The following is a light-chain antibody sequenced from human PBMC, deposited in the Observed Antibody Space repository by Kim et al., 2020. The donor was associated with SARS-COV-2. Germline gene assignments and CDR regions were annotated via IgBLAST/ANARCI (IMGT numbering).Light chain of an antibody. CDR3: SSYTSSGTLGV. CDR2: DVS. J-gene: IGLJ1*01. V-gene: IGLV2-14*03. CDR1: SSDIGGYNY. Sequence: QSALTQPASVSGSPGQSITISCTGTSSDIGGYNYVSWYQQHPGKAPKLIIYDVSNRPSGISNRFSGSKFGNTASLTISGLQADDEADYYCSSYTSSGTLGVFRTGTKVTIL.